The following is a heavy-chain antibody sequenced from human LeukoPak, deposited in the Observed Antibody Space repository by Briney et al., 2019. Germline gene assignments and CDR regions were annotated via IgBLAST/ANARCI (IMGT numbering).Heavy chain of an antibody. CDR1: GFTISSYW. CDR3: AREDYYGSGSFDY. J-gene: IGHJ4*02. V-gene: IGHV3-7*01. Sequence: GGSLRLSCAASGFTISSYWMSWVRPAPGKGLEWVANIKQDGSEKYYVDSVKGRFTISRDNAKNSLYLQMNSLRAEDTAVYYCAREDYYGSGSFDYWGQGTLVTVSS. D-gene: IGHD3-10*01. CDR2: IKQDGSEK.